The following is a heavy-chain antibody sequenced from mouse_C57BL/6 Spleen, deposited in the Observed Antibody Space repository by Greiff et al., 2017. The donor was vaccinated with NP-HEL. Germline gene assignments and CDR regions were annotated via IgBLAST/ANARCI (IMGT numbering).Heavy chain of an antibody. Sequence: QVQLKQPGAELVKPGASVKLSCKASGYTFTSYWMHWVKQRPGRGLEWIGRIDPNSGGTKYNEKFKSKATLTVDKPSSTAYMQLSSLTSEDSAVYDCARIWYYGSSYEYFDVWGTGTTVTVSS. CDR2: IDPNSGGT. V-gene: IGHV1-72*01. D-gene: IGHD1-1*01. CDR1: GYTFTSYW. CDR3: ARIWYYGSSYEYFDV. J-gene: IGHJ1*03.